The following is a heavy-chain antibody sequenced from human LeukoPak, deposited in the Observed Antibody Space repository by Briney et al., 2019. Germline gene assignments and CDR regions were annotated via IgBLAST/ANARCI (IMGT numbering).Heavy chain of an antibody. Sequence: PSETLSLTCTVSGGSISSSSYYWGWIRQPPGKGLEWIGSIYYSENTYFNPSLKSRVIISVDTSKNQFSLNLNSVTAADTAVYYCARDADLAAALDYWGQGSLVTVSS. CDR1: GGSISSSSYY. CDR2: IYYSENT. V-gene: IGHV4-39*07. CDR3: ARDADLAAALDY. J-gene: IGHJ4*02. D-gene: IGHD6-13*01.